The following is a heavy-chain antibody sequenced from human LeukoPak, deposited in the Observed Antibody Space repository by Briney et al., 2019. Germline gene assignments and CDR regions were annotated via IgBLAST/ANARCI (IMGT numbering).Heavy chain of an antibody. Sequence: ASVKVSCKASGYTFTSYGISWVRQAPGQGLEWMGWISAYNGNTNYAQKLQGRVTMTTDKSTSTAYMELSSLRSEDTAVYYCARDERYDSSGYPFDYWGQGTLVTVSS. D-gene: IGHD3-22*01. J-gene: IGHJ4*02. CDR1: GYTFTSYG. CDR2: ISAYNGNT. CDR3: ARDERYDSSGYPFDY. V-gene: IGHV1-18*01.